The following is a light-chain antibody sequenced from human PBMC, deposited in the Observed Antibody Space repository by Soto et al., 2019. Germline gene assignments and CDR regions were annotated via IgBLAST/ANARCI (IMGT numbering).Light chain of an antibody. J-gene: IGLJ7*01. Sequence: QSALTQPPSASGSPGQSVTISCTGTSSDVGGYNYVSWYQQHPGKAPKLMIYEVNKRPSGVPDRFSGSKSGNSASLTVSGLQAEDEADYYSSSYPGSNNLVFGGGTQLTVL. V-gene: IGLV2-8*01. CDR2: EVN. CDR1: SSDVGGYNY. CDR3: SSYPGSNNLV.